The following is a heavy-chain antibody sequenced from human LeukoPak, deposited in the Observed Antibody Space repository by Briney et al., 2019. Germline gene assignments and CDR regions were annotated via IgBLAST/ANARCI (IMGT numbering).Heavy chain of an antibody. V-gene: IGHV4-34*12. CDR2: IFYTGNT. Sequence: SETLSLTCAVYGGSFSGYYWSWIRQPPGKGLEWDGSIFYTGNTYYNPSLMSRVTISADTSKNQFSLELNFVTAADTAVYYCARLGASLVWDSGSFPDYWGQGSLVTVSS. D-gene: IGHD3-10*01. J-gene: IGHJ4*02. CDR3: ARLGASLVWDSGSFPDY. CDR1: GGSFSGYY.